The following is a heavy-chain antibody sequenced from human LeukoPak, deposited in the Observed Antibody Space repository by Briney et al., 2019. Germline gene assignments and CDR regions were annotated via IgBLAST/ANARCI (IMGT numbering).Heavy chain of an antibody. CDR3: ASTDTAMVIDAFDI. V-gene: IGHV4-4*07. D-gene: IGHD5-18*01. CDR2: IYTSGSP. Sequence: SETLSLTCTVSGGSISSYYWSWIRQPAGKGLEWIGRIYTSGSPNYNPSLKSRVTMSVDTSKNQFSLKLSSVTAADTAVYYCASTDTAMVIDAFDIWGQGTMVTVSS. CDR1: GGSISSYY. J-gene: IGHJ3*02.